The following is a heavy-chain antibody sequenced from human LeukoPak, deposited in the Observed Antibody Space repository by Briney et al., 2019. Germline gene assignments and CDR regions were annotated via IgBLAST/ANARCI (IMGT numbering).Heavy chain of an antibody. J-gene: IGHJ4*02. CDR3: AREMGFTGYSYGFDY. D-gene: IGHD5-18*01. CDR1: GYTFTGYY. Sequence: ASVKVSCKASGYTFTGYYMHWVRQAPGQGLEWMGWINPNSGGTNYAQKFQGRVTMTRDTSISTAYMELSRLRSDDTAVHYCAREMGFTGYSYGFDYWGQGTLVTVSS. CDR2: INPNSGGT. V-gene: IGHV1-2*02.